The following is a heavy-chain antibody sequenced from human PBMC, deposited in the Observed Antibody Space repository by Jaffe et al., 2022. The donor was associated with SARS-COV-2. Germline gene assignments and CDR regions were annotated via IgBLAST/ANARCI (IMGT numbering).Heavy chain of an antibody. CDR3: ASLLARGRDY. CDR1: GFTFSSYA. CDR2: ISYDGSNK. J-gene: IGHJ4*02. Sequence: QVQLVESGGGVVQPGRSLRLSCAASGFTFSSYAMHWVRQAPGKGLEWVAVISYDGSNKYYADSVKGRFTISRDNSKNTLYLQMNSLRAEDTAVYYCASLLARGRDYWGQGTLVTVSS. V-gene: IGHV3-30-3*01. D-gene: IGHD6-6*01.